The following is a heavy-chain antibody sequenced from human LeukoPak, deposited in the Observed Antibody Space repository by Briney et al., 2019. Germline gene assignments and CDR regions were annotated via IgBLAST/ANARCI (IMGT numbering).Heavy chain of an antibody. CDR1: GYTFTSYG. CDR2: ISAYNGNT. CDR3: ARDGGSSWYHTYSYYYYYYMDV. D-gene: IGHD6-13*01. Sequence: ASVQVSCKASGYTFTSYGISWVRQAPGQGLEWMGWISAYNGNTNYAQKLQGRVTMTTDTSTSTAYMELRSLRSDDTAVYYCARDGGSSWYHTYSYYYYYYMDVWGKGTTVTVSS. V-gene: IGHV1-18*01. J-gene: IGHJ6*03.